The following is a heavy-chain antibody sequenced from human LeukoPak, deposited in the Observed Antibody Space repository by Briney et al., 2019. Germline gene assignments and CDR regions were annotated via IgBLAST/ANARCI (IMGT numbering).Heavy chain of an antibody. Sequence: SVKVSCKASGFTFTSSAVQWVQQARGQRLEWMGWVVVGSGNTNYAQKFQERVTITRDMSTSTVYMELSSLRSEDTAVYYCAAEGRPTVVTFRKGAVDLWGQGTMVTVSS. CDR3: AAEGRPTVVTFRKGAVDL. CDR2: VVVGSGNT. V-gene: IGHV1-58*01. CDR1: GFTFTSSA. D-gene: IGHD4-23*01. J-gene: IGHJ3*01.